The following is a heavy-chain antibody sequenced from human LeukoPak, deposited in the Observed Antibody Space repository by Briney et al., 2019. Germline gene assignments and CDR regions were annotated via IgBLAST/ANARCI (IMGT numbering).Heavy chain of an antibody. Sequence: SETLSLTCTVSGGSISSYYWSWIRQPPGKGLEWIGYIYYSGSTSYNPSLKSRPTISIDTSKTQFYLKLSSVTAADTAVYYCARVVYSGSWGYFDYWGQGILVTVSS. CDR1: GGSISSYY. CDR3: ARVVYSGSWGYFDY. CDR2: IYYSGST. D-gene: IGHD3-10*01. J-gene: IGHJ4*02. V-gene: IGHV4-59*01.